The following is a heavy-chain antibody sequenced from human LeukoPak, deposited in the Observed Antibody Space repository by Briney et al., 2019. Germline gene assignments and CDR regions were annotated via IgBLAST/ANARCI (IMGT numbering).Heavy chain of an antibody. Sequence: GGPLRLSCAASGFSFSSYEMNWVRQAPGKGLEWVSYIDTSGSSIYYADSVRGRFTISRDNAQSSLYLQMSSLSADDTAFYYCARGLPDSGWPFDYWGPGTLVIVSS. J-gene: IGHJ4*02. CDR2: IDTSGSSI. V-gene: IGHV3-48*03. CDR1: GFSFSSYE. CDR3: ARGLPDSGWPFDY. D-gene: IGHD6-19*01.